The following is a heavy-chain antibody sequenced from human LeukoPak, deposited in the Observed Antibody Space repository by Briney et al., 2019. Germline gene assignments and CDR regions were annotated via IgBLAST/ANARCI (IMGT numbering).Heavy chain of an antibody. CDR1: GGSISSYY. CDR2: IYTSGST. D-gene: IGHD6-19*01. V-gene: IGHV4-4*07. Sequence: SETLSLTCTVSGGSISSYYWSWIRQPAGKGLEWIGRIYTSGSTNYNPSLKSRVTMSVDTSKNQFSLKLSSVTAADTAVYYCAGETAVAGPFDYWGQGTLVTVSS. CDR3: AGETAVAGPFDY. J-gene: IGHJ4*02.